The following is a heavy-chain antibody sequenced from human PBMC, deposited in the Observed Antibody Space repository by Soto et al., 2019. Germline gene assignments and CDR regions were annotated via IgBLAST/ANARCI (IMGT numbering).Heavy chain of an antibody. CDR1: GYTFTHYY. J-gene: IGHJ4*02. Sequence: ASVKVSCKASGYTFTHYYIHWVRQAPGQGLEWVGIINPNGGITTYAQKFRAGFTMTRDTSTSTVYLELSSLRSEDSAVYYCATSVNSAMAFDYWGPGTLVTVSS. D-gene: IGHD5-18*01. CDR3: ATSVNSAMAFDY. CDR2: INPNGGIT. V-gene: IGHV1-46*01.